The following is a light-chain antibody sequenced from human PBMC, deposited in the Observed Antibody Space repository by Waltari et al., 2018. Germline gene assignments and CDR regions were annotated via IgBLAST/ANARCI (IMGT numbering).Light chain of an antibody. Sequence: QSALTQPASVSGSPGQSHTIPRIGTSSDIGAPNDASRYQQHPGKAPKVMIYNVNNRPSGVSDRFSGSKSGNTASLTISGLQAEDEADYFCCLYASSYTPFFVFGTGTKLTVL. CDR3: CLYASSYTPFFV. V-gene: IGLV2-14*03. CDR2: NVN. CDR1: SSDIGAPND. J-gene: IGLJ1*01.